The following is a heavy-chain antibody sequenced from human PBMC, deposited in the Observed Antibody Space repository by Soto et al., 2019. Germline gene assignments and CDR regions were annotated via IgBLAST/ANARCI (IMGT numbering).Heavy chain of an antibody. CDR2: ISGSGDST. CDR1: GFTYSSYA. CDR3: AKDPQSSGWSYNWFDP. D-gene: IGHD6-19*01. Sequence: GGSLRLSCAASGFTYSSYAMSWVRQTPGKGLEWVSTISGSGDSTYYADSVKGRFTISRDNSRNTLYLQMNSLRAEDTAVYYCAKDPQSSGWSYNWFDPWGQGTLVTVSS. J-gene: IGHJ5*02. V-gene: IGHV3-23*01.